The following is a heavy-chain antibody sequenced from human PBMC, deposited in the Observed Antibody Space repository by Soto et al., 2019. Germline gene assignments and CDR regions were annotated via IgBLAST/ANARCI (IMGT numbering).Heavy chain of an antibody. CDR2: YYGMAAGI. CDR1: GFTFSDYA. CDR3: AKDGDSISRNEPQDS. V-gene: IGHV3-23*01. J-gene: IGHJ4*02. D-gene: IGHD1-1*01. Sequence: GGSLRLSFAASGFTFSDYAVTWVRQAPGMRRESVSGYYGMAAGIQHADAGKGRFTISGDNSRNALHLQMNSLRAEDTAVYYCAKDGDSISRNEPQDSWGRGTRVSVSS.